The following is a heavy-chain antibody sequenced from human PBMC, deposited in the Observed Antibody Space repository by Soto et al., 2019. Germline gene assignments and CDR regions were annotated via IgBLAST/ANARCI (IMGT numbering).Heavy chain of an antibody. CDR2: INHSGST. V-gene: IGHV4-34*01. CDR3: ARATRYCTNGVCSTFEY. CDR1: GGSFSGYY. Sequence: XXTLSLPFAVYGGSFSGYYWRWIRQPPGKGLEWIGEINHSGSTNYNPSLKSRVTISIDTSKNQFSLKLSSVTAAETAVYYCARATRYCTNGVCSTFEYWGQGTLVTVSS. J-gene: IGHJ4*01. D-gene: IGHD2-8*01.